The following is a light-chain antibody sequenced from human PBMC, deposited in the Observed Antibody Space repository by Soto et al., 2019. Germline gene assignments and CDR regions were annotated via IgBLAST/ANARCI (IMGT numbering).Light chain of an antibody. J-gene: IGLJ2*01. V-gene: IGLV3-1*01. CDR3: QAWDNSVV. CDR1: RLGGKY. Sequence: SYELTQAPSVSVSPGQTARITCSGDRLGGKYVCWYQQKPGQSPVLVIYEDNKRPSGVPERFSGSNSGNTATLTISGTQAMDEADYYCQAWDNSVVFGGGTKLTVL. CDR2: EDN.